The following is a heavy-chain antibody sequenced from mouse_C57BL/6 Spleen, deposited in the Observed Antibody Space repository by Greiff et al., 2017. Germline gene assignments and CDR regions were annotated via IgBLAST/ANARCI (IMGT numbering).Heavy chain of an antibody. CDR3: AMIYYDYVGLAY. Sequence: EVKLMESGPGLVKPSQSLSLTCSVTGYSITSGYYWNWIRQFPGNKLEWMSYISYDGSNNYNPSLKNRISITRDTSKNQFFLKLNSVTTEDTATYDCAMIYYDYVGLAYWGQGTLVTVSA. D-gene: IGHD2-4*01. CDR2: ISYDGSN. CDR1: GYSITSGYY. V-gene: IGHV3-6*01. J-gene: IGHJ3*01.